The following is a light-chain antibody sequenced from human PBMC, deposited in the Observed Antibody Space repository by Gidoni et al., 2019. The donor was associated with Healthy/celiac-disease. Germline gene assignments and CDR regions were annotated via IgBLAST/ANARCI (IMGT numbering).Light chain of an antibody. CDR1: QSVSSN. Sequence: IVMPHSPATLSVSPGERATLSCRASQSVSSNLAWYQQKPGQAPRRLIYGASTRATGIPARLRGSGSGTEVTLTISSRQSEDWAVYYCQKYNNWPQMFGQGTKVEIK. CDR3: QKYNNWPQM. V-gene: IGKV3-15*01. CDR2: GAS. J-gene: IGKJ1*01.